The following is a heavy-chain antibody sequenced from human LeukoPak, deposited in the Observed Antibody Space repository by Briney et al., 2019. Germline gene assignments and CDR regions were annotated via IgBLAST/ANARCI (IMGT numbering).Heavy chain of an antibody. CDR3: ARDGGDVWSGPPFDP. CDR1: GYTFTGYY. CDR2: INPNSGGT. J-gene: IGHJ5*02. Sequence: RRASVKVSCKASGYTFTGYYMHWVRQAPGQGLEWMGWINPNSGGTNYAQKFQGRVTMTRDTSISTAYMELSRLRSDDTAVYYCARDGGDVWSGPPFDPWAREPWSPSPQ. V-gene: IGHV1-2*02. D-gene: IGHD3-3*01.